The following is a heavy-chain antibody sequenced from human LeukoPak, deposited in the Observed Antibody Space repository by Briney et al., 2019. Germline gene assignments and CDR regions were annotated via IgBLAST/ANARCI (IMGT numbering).Heavy chain of an antibody. V-gene: IGHV4-39*01. Sequence: SETLSLTCTVSGGSISSSNYYWGWIRQPPGKGLEWIGNIYYSGSTYYKPSLKTRVTISVATSKDQFSPKLTSVTAADTAVYYCARHASVDGNWPRPLDYWGQGSLVTVSS. CDR1: GGSISSSNYY. J-gene: IGHJ4*02. CDR3: ARHASVDGNWPRPLDY. D-gene: IGHD6-19*01. CDR2: IYYSGST.